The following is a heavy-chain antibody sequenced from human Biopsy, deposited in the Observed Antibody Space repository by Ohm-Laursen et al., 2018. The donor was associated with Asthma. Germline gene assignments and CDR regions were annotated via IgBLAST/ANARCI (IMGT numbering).Heavy chain of an antibody. D-gene: IGHD4-17*01. CDR3: ASDFPKDYVRYNFQF. CDR1: GGTFSNFA. V-gene: IGHV1-69*13. Sequence: GASVKVSCKAPGGTFSNFAISWVRQAPGQGLEWLGGIMTVFGTTNYAQKSQGRVTITADESTSTAYMEVTSLRSDDTAVYYCASDFPKDYVRYNFQFWGQGTLVTVSS. CDR2: IMTVFGTT. J-gene: IGHJ4*02.